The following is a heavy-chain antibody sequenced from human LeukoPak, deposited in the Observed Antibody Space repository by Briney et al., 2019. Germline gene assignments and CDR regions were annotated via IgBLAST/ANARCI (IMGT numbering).Heavy chain of an antibody. CDR2: INPNSGGT. CDR1: GYTFTGYY. CDR3: ARATKLVGVFDY. D-gene: IGHD1-26*01. J-gene: IGHJ4*02. Sequence: ASVKVSCKASGYTFTGYYIHWVRQAPGQGLEWMGWINPNSGGTNYAQKFQGRVTMTRDTSISTAYLELSRLRSDDTAVYYCARATKLVGVFDYWGQGTLVTVSS. V-gene: IGHV1-2*02.